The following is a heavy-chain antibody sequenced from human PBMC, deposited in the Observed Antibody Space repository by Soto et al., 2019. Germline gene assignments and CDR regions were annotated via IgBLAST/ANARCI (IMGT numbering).Heavy chain of an antibody. Sequence: QVRVVQSGAEVKKPGASVKVSCKTSGYTFTDYDINWVRQAPGQGLEWMGWVSPAHGNAGYAQQFQGRVTMTSDTSISTVFMELTNLRSEDTAVYYCAVTTGYWGQGTKVTVSS. CDR2: VSPAHGNA. CDR1: GYTFTDYD. V-gene: IGHV1-8*01. CDR3: AVTTGY. D-gene: IGHD4-17*01. J-gene: IGHJ4*02.